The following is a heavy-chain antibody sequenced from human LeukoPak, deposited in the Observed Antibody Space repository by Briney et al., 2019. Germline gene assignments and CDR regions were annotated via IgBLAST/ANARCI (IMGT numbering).Heavy chain of an antibody. CDR1: GFTFSSSS. CDR3: VKDGGYDSNGYRKPFDY. V-gene: IGHV3-30*04. Sequence: GGSLRLSCAASGFTFSSSSLHWVRQTPGRGLVWVACISYDGSHKTYPDSAKVRFTVSRDNPKNTLYLQMKSRRADDAAVYYCVKDGGYDSNGYRKPFDYWGQGTLVTVSS. J-gene: IGHJ4*02. D-gene: IGHD3-22*01. CDR2: ISYDGSHK.